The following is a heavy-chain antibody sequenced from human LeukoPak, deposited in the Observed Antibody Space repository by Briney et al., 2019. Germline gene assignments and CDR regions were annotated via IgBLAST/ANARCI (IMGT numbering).Heavy chain of an antibody. V-gene: IGHV1-46*01. CDR3: ARDRRYCSSTSCYAFDI. J-gene: IGHJ3*02. CDR1: GYTFTSYY. D-gene: IGHD2-2*01. CDR2: INPSGGST. Sequence: ASVKVSCKASGYTFTSYYMHWVRQAPGQGLEWMGIINPSGGSTSYAQKFQGRVTMTRDTSISTAYMELSRLRSDDTAVYYCARDRRYCSSTSCYAFDIWDQGTMVTVSS.